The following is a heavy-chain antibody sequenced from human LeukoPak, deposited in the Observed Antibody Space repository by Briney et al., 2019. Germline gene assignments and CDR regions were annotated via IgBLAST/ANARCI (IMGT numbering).Heavy chain of an antibody. CDR1: GYSSTSYL. CDR3: ARHAKDYGSSCDY. Sequence: GEHLKISSKGSGYSSTSYLFGWVRQMPGKGLGWMGIIYTDDSDTRYSPSFQGKVTISADNSISTAYLQWSSLKAADTAMYYCARHAKDYGSSCDYWGQGTLVTVSS. D-gene: IGHD4/OR15-4a*01. J-gene: IGHJ4*02. CDR2: IYTDDSDT. V-gene: IGHV5-51*01.